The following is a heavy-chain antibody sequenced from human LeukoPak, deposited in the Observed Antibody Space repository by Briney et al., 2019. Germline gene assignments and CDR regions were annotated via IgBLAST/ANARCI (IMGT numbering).Heavy chain of an antibody. V-gene: IGHV3-30*04. Sequence: PGGSLRLSCAASGFTFSSCAMHWVRQAPGKGLEWVAVISYDGSNKYYAESVKGRFTISRDNSKNTLYLQMNSLRAEDTAVYYCARNGGYSYGYDPYYFDYWGQGTLVTVSS. CDR1: GFTFSSCA. CDR3: ARNGGYSYGYDPYYFDY. CDR2: ISYDGSNK. D-gene: IGHD5-18*01. J-gene: IGHJ4*02.